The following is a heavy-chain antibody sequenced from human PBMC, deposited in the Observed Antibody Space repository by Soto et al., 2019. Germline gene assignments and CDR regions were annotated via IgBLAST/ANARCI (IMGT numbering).Heavy chain of an antibody. V-gene: IGHV3-74*01. CDR1: GFTFSSYW. CDR3: ARDWGSGTYYYDSSGYYDHFDY. D-gene: IGHD3-22*01. CDR2: INSDGSST. Sequence: GGSLRLSCAASGFTFSSYWMHWVRQAPGKGLVWVSRINSDGSSTSYADSVKGRFTISSDNAKNTLYLQMNSLRAEDTAVYYCARDWGSGTYYYDSSGYYDHFDYWGQGTLVTVSS. J-gene: IGHJ4*02.